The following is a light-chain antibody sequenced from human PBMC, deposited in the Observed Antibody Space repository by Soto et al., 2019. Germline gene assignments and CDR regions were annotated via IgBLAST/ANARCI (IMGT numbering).Light chain of an antibody. Sequence: EIVMTQSPATLSVSPGERATLSCRASQSISNNLAWYQQQPGQTPRLLIYGASTTATGIPARFSGSGTGTEFTLTISSLQSEDFAVYYCQQYNNWPPITFGQGTRLEIK. CDR2: GAS. J-gene: IGKJ5*01. CDR1: QSISNN. CDR3: QQYNNWPPIT. V-gene: IGKV3-15*01.